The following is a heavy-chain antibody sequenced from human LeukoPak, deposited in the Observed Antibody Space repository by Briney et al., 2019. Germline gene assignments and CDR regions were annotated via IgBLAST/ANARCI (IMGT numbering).Heavy chain of an antibody. V-gene: IGHV5-51*01. D-gene: IGHD3-9*01. CDR3: ARMTYYDILTGYSGFDY. CDR2: IYPGDSDT. Sequence: GESLKISCKGSGSSFTSYWIGWVRQMPGKGLEWMGIIYPGDSDTRYSPSFQGQVTISADKSISTAYLQWSSLKASDTAMYYCARMTYYDILTGYSGFDYWGQGTLVTVSS. J-gene: IGHJ4*02. CDR1: GSSFTSYW.